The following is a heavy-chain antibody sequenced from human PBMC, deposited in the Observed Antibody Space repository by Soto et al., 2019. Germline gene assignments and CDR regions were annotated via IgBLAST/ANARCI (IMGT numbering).Heavy chain of an antibody. CDR3: AKAPPGWAVAGLYYFDY. J-gene: IGHJ4*02. CDR2: ISYDGSNK. Sequence: QVQLVESGGGVVQPGRSLRLSCAASGFTFSSYGMHWVRQAPGKGLEWVAVISYDGSNKYYADSVKGRFTISRDNSKNTLYLQMNSLRAEDTAVYYCAKAPPGWAVAGLYYFDYWGQGTLVTVSS. V-gene: IGHV3-30*18. CDR1: GFTFSSYG. D-gene: IGHD6-19*01.